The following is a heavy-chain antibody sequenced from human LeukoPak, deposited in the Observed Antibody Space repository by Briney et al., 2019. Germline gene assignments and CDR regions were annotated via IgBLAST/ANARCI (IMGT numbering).Heavy chain of an antibody. CDR1: GFTFYSYW. D-gene: IGHD4-17*01. Sequence: PGGSLRLSCAASGFTFYSYWMHWVRQAPGKGLVWVSCINGDGSTSNYADSVKGRFTISRDNAKNTLYLQMHSLRAEDTAVYYCARDEPTVTTGPPVGSWGQGTLVIVSS. J-gene: IGHJ4*02. CDR3: ARDEPTVTTGPPVGS. V-gene: IGHV3-74*01. CDR2: INGDGSTS.